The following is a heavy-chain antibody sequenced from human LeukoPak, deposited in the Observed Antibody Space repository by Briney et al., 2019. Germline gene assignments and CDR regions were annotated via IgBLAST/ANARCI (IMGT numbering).Heavy chain of an antibody. Sequence: ASVKVSCKASGYTFTGYYMHWVRQAPGQGLEWMGWINPNSGGTNYAQKFQGWVTMTRDTSISTAYMELSRLRSDDTAVYYCARALKSPMVRGVMAYWGQETLVTVSS. J-gene: IGHJ4*02. V-gene: IGHV1-2*04. CDR3: ARALKSPMVRGVMAY. D-gene: IGHD3-10*01. CDR2: INPNSGGT. CDR1: GYTFTGYY.